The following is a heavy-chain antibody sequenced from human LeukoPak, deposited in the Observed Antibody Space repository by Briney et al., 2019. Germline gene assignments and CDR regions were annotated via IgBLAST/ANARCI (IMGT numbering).Heavy chain of an antibody. V-gene: IGHV3-23*01. CDR1: GLTLSNYG. CDR2: ISERGGST. Sequence: GGSLRLSCVVSGLTLSNYGMSWVRQAPGKGLEWVSGISERGGSTNYADSVKGRFIISRDTSKNTVYLQMNSLRVEDTAVYFCAKRGIVIRAVIIIGFHKEAYYFDYWGQGILVTVSS. D-gene: IGHD3-10*01. J-gene: IGHJ4*02. CDR3: AKRGIVIRAVIIIGFHKEAYYFDY.